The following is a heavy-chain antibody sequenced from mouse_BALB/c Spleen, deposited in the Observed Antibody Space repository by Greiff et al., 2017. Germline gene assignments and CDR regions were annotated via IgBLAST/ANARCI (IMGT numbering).Heavy chain of an antibody. CDR3: ARSGGCYVWFAY. V-gene: IGHV1-63*02. Sequence: QVQLQQSGAELVRPGTSVKISCKASGYTFTNYWLGWVKQKPGHGLEWIGDIYPGGGYTNYNEKFKGKATLTADTSSSTAYMQLSSLTSEDSAVYFCARSGGCYVWFAYWGQGTLVTVSA. J-gene: IGHJ3*01. D-gene: IGHD1-1*02. CDR1: GYTFTNYW. CDR2: IYPGGGYT.